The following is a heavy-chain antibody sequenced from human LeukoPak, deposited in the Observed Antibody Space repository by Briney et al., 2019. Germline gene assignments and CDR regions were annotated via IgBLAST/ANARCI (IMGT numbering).Heavy chain of an antibody. Sequence: GASVKVSCKASGFTFTSFYMHWVRQAPGQGLEWMGIINPSGHTTDYAQKFQGRVTMTRDTPTSTVYMELSSLRSEDTAVYYCTTTVTKKYSLWFDPWGQGTLVTVSS. CDR2: INPSGHTT. V-gene: IGHV1-46*01. D-gene: IGHD4-17*01. CDR1: GFTFTSFY. J-gene: IGHJ5*02. CDR3: TTTVTKKYSLWFDP.